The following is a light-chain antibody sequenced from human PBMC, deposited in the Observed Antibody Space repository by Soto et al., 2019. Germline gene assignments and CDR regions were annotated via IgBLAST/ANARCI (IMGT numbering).Light chain of an antibody. CDR1: QPIGTS. Sequence: DIQMTQSPSSLSASVGDSVTVTCRASQPIGTSLNWYQQKPGKAPKVLIYAASRLQSGVPSRFSGSGSGTDFALTNSSLQPEYFATYYCQQGYNTLWAFGQGTKVELK. CDR2: AAS. J-gene: IGKJ1*01. CDR3: QQGYNTLWA. V-gene: IGKV1-39*01.